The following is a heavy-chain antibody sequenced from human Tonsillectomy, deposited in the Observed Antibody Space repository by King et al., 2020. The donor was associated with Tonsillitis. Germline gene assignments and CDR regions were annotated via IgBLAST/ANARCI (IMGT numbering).Heavy chain of an antibody. CDR2: ISYDGSNK. D-gene: IGHD3-3*01. Sequence: VQLVESGGGVVQPGRSLRLSCVASGFSFSTYAIHWVRQAPGKGLEWVAFISYDGSNKYYADSVKGRFTISRDNSKNTVYLQMNSLRAEDTAVYYCARDLPNHDFWSGYTDAFDIWGQGTMVTVSS. CDR3: ARDLPNHDFWSGYTDAFDI. V-gene: IGHV3-30*04. J-gene: IGHJ3*02. CDR1: GFSFSTYA.